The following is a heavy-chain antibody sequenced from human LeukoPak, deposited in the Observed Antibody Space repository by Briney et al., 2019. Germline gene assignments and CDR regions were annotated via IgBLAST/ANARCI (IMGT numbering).Heavy chain of an antibody. CDR1: GGSFSGYY. Sequence: SSETLSLTCAVYGGSFSGYYWSWIRQPPGKGLEWIGEIYHSGSTNYNPSLKSRVTISVDKSKNQFSLKLSSVTAADTAVYYCARHNRYYYDSSANWFDPWGQGTLVTVSS. CDR3: ARHNRYYYDSSANWFDP. J-gene: IGHJ5*02. V-gene: IGHV4-34*01. CDR2: IYHSGST. D-gene: IGHD3-22*01.